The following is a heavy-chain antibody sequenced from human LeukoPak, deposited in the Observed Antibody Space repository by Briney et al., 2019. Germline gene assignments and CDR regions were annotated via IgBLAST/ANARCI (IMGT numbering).Heavy chain of an antibody. D-gene: IGHD3-16*01. CDR1: GFTVSTKD. CDR2: IYSGGST. Sequence: GGSLSLSCAVSGFTVSTKDMSWVRLAPGKGLEWVSVIYSGGSTYYADSVKGRFIISKDNSENTLHLQMNSLRAEDTAVYYCGRYLARAFDIWGQGTMVTVSS. J-gene: IGHJ3*02. CDR3: GRYLARAFDI. V-gene: IGHV3-66*01.